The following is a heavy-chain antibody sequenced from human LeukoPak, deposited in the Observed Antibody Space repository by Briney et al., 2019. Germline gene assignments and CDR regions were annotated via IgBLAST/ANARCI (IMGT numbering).Heavy chain of an antibody. V-gene: IGHV4-4*02. CDR2: IYHSGST. CDR1: GGSISSSNW. J-gene: IGHJ4*02. CDR3: ARLAVAGNFDY. D-gene: IGHD6-19*01. Sequence: SETLSLTCAVSGGSISSSNWWSWVRQPPGKGLEWIGEIYHSGSTNYNPSLKNRVTISVDKSKNQFSLKLSSVTAADTAVYYCARLAVAGNFDYWGQGTLVTVSS.